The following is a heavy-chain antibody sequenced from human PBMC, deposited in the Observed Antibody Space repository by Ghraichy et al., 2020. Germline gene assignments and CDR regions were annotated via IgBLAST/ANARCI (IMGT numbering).Heavy chain of an antibody. V-gene: IGHV3-66*01. CDR2: IYSGGST. CDR1: GFTVSSNY. J-gene: IGHJ3*02. Sequence: GESLNISCAASGFTVSSNYMSWVRQAPGKGLEWVSVIYSGGSTYYADSVKGRFTISRDNSKNTLYLQMNSLRAEDTAVYYCARAYGSGSYTAFDIWGQGTMVTVSS. CDR3: ARAYGSGSYTAFDI. D-gene: IGHD3-10*01.